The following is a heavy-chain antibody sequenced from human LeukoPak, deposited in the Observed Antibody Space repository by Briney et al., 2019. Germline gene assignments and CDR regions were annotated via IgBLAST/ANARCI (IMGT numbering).Heavy chain of an antibody. CDR2: IYYSGST. CDR1: GGSISNYY. D-gene: IGHD2-15*01. V-gene: IGHV4-59*08. Sequence: PSETLSLTCTVSGGSISNYYWSWIRQPPGKGLEWIGYIYYSGSTNYNPSLKSRVTISVDTSKNQFSLKLSSVTAADTAVYYCARRAEGYCSGGSCYSINSWFDPWGQGTLVTVSS. CDR3: ARRAEGYCSGGSCYSINSWFDP. J-gene: IGHJ5*02.